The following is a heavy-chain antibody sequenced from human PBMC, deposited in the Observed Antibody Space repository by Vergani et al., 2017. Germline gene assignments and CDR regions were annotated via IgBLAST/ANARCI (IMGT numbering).Heavy chain of an antibody. D-gene: IGHD1-26*01. Sequence: QVQLVQSGAEVKKPGASVKVSCKASGYTFTGYYMHWVRQAPGQGLEWMGWINPNSGGTNYAQKFQGWVTMTRDTSISTAYVELSRLRSDDTAVDYCARERTAYSGSYVSMWYDGMDVWGQGTTVTVSS. V-gene: IGHV1-2*04. CDR3: ARERTAYSGSYVSMWYDGMDV. J-gene: IGHJ6*02. CDR2: INPNSGGT. CDR1: GYTFTGYY.